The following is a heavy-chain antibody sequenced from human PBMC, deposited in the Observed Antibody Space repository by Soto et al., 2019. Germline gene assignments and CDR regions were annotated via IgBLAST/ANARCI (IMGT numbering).Heavy chain of an antibody. D-gene: IGHD1-26*01. Sequence: EVQLVESGGGLVQPGRSLRLSCAASGFTFDDYAMHWVRQAPGKGLEWVSGISWNSGSIGYADSVKGRFTISRDNSKNTLYLQMNSLRAEDTAIYYCAKDPRVGASAAEYFQHWGQGTLVSVSS. CDR3: AKDPRVGASAAEYFQH. CDR1: GFTFDDYA. CDR2: ISWNSGSI. V-gene: IGHV3-9*01. J-gene: IGHJ1*01.